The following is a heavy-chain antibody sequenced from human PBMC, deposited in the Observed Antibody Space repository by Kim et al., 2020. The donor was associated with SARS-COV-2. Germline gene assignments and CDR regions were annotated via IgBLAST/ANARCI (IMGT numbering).Heavy chain of an antibody. CDR3: AKEGWAGDYFDY. J-gene: IGHJ4*02. V-gene: IGHV3-23*01. D-gene: IGHD1-26*01. Sequence: YYADSVKGRFTISRDNSKNTLYLQMNSLRAEDTAVYYCAKEGWAGDYFDYWGQGTLVTVSS.